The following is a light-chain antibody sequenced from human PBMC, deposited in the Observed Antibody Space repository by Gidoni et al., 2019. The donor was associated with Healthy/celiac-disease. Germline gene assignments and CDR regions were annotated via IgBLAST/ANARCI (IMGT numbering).Light chain of an antibody. CDR1: QSVLYSSNNKNY. CDR3: QQYYSTLCS. Sequence: DIVMTQSPDSLAVSLGERATINCKSSQSVLYSSNNKNYLAWYQQKPGQPPKLLIYWASTRESGVPDRFSGSGSGTDFTLTISSLQDEDVAVYYCQQYYSTLCSFGQGTKLEIK. CDR2: WAS. J-gene: IGKJ2*04. V-gene: IGKV4-1*01.